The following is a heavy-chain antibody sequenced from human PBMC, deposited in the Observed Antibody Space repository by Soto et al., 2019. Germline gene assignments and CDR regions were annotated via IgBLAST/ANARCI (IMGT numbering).Heavy chain of an antibody. CDR3: ARSANGGMDV. J-gene: IGHJ6*02. Sequence: NPGGSLRLSCTASGFTFSDFYMSWIRQTPGKGLDWISYISGSTSTIYYADSVKGRFTISRDNAKKSVYLQMNSLRAEDTAVYYCARSANGGMDVWGRGTTVTVSS. V-gene: IGHV3-11*01. CDR1: GFTFSDFY. CDR2: ISGSTSTI.